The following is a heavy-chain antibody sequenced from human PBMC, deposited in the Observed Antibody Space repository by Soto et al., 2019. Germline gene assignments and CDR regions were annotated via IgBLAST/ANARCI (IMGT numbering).Heavy chain of an antibody. CDR1: GGSISSYY. CDR2: IYYSGST. Sequence: ASETLSLTCTVSGGSISSYYWSWIRQPPGKGLEWIGYIYYSGSTNYNPSLKSRVTISVDTSKNQFSLKLSSVTAADTAVYYCARKNTLYYDYIWGEEHWFDPWGQGTLVTVSS. J-gene: IGHJ5*02. CDR3: ARKNTLYYDYIWGEEHWFDP. V-gene: IGHV4-59*08. D-gene: IGHD3-16*01.